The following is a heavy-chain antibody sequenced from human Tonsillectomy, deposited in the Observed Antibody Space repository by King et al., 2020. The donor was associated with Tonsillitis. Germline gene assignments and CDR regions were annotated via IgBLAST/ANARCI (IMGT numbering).Heavy chain of an antibody. CDR2: IVVGSGNT. J-gene: IGHJ4*02. CDR1: GFTFTSSA. CDR3: AAIRSGSYFFYFDY. V-gene: IGHV1-58*01. Sequence: QLVQSGPEVKKPGTSVKVSCKASGFTFTSSAVQWVRQARGQRLEWIGWIVVGSGNTNYAQKFQERVTITRDMSTRTAYMELSSLRSEDTAVYYCAAIRSGSYFFYFDYWGQGTLVTVSS. D-gene: IGHD1-26*01.